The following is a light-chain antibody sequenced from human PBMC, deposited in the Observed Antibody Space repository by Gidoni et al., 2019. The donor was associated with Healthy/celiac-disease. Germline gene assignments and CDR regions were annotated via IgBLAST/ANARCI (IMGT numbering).Light chain of an antibody. Sequence: EIVMKQYADTLSVSPGERATLSCRASQSVSSNLAWYQQKPGQAPRLLIYGASTMATGIPARFSLIESWTYFTLTIITLHSQHFSIYYFHQYNNFPPMYTFFHXTKLNIK. CDR1: QSVSSN. CDR2: GAS. J-gene: IGKJ2*01. CDR3: HQYNNFPPMYT. V-gene: IGKV3-15*01.